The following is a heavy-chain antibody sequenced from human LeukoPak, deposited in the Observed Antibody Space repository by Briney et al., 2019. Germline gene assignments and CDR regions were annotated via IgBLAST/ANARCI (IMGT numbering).Heavy chain of an antibody. V-gene: IGHV3-48*03. CDR2: ISISVYTI. CDR3: VRGRSAGYFDY. J-gene: IGHJ4*02. Sequence: GSLRLSCAVSGFTFSIYEMNWVRPAPGEGLEWVSYISISVYTIYYADSVKGRFTISRDNAKHSMHLQMNSLRAEDTSVYYCVRGRSAGYFDYWGQGTLVTVPS. CDR1: GFTFSIYE.